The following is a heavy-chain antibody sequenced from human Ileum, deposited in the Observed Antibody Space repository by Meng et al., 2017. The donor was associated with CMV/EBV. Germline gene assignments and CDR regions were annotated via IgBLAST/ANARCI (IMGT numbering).Heavy chain of an antibody. CDR1: GFTFNHYA. CDR2: ISGSGGTA. V-gene: IGHV3-23*01. D-gene: IGHD3/OR15-3a*01. J-gene: IGHJ4*02. CDR3: VKSEDYDFEAVDY. Sequence: GGSLRPSCETSGFTFNHYAMAWVRQDPGKGLEWVADISGSGGTAKYADSVRGRFTISSDNSKSTLFLRMNRLRADDTATYYCVKSEDYDFEAVDYWGQGGPVTVSS.